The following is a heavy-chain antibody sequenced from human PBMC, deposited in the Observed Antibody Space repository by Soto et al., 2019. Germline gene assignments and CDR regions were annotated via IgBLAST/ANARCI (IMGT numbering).Heavy chain of an antibody. CDR3: ARDKITGLFDY. D-gene: IGHD2-8*02. CDR2: IYYSGST. J-gene: IGHJ4*02. CDR1: GGSISSYY. V-gene: IGHV4-59*12. Sequence: PSETLSLTCTVSGGSISSYYWSWIRPSPGKGLEWIGYIYYSGSTNYNPSLKSRVTISVDTSKNQFSLKLSPVTAADTAVYYCARDKITGLFDYWGQGTLVTVSS.